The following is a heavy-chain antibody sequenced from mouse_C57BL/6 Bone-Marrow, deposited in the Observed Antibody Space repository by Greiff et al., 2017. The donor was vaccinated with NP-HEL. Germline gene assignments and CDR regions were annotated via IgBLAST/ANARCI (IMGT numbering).Heavy chain of an antibody. J-gene: IGHJ2*01. V-gene: IGHV5-9-1*02. D-gene: IGHD2-5*01. CDR3: TRRESNYGFDY. CDR1: GFTFSSYA. CDR2: ISSGGDYI. Sequence: VKLVESGEGLVKPGGSLKLSCAASGFTFSSYAMSWVRQTPEKRLEWVAYISSGGDYIYYADTVKGRFTISRDNARNTLYLQMSSLKSEDTAMYYCTRRESNYGFDYWGQGTTLTVSS.